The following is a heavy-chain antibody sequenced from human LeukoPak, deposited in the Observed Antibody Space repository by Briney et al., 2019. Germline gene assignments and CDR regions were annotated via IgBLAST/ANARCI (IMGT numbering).Heavy chain of an antibody. J-gene: IGHJ4*02. CDR1: GGSFSGYY. V-gene: IGHV4-34*01. D-gene: IGHD1-26*01. CDR2: INHSGST. CDR3: ARRIVGATRFFDY. Sequence: SSETLSLTRAVYGGSFSGYYWSWIRQPPGKGLEWIGEINHSGSTNYNPSLKSRVTISVDTSKNQFSLKLSSVTAADTAVYYCARRIVGATRFFDYWGQGTLVTVSS.